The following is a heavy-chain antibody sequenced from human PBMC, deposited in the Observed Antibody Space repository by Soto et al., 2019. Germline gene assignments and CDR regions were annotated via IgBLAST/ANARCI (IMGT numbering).Heavy chain of an antibody. J-gene: IGHJ6*02. Sequence: SETLCLTCIVSSGSMSSSLNHWGLIRQPPGKGLEWIGNINYSGSTYYNPSLQSRLTISVDTSNNQFSLTLSSVTAADTAVYYCAKLAGDCSGTSCSGTYAMDVWGQGTPLTVSS. CDR1: SGSMSSSLNH. D-gene: IGHD2-2*01. V-gene: IGHV4-39*01. CDR3: AKLAGDCSGTSCSGTYAMDV. CDR2: INYSGST.